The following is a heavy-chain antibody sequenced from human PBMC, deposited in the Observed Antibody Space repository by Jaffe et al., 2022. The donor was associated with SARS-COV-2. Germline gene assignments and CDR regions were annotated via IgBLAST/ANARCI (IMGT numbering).Heavy chain of an antibody. Sequence: EVQLVESGGGLVKPGGSLRLSCAASGFTFSSYSMNWVRQAPGKGLEWVSSISSSSSYIYYADSVKGRFTISRDNAKNSLYLQMNSLRAEDTAVYYCARTFGDFWSGYGYWGQGTLVTVSS. CDR3: ARTFGDFWSGYGY. CDR2: ISSSSSYI. D-gene: IGHD3-3*01. V-gene: IGHV3-21*01. CDR1: GFTFSSYS. J-gene: IGHJ4*02.